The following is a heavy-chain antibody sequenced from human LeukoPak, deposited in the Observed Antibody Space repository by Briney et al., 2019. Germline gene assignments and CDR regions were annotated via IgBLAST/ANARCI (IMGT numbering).Heavy chain of an antibody. CDR2: IYYSGST. Sequence: SETLSLTCTVSGGSTSSGDYYWSWIRQPPGTGLEWIGYIYYSGSTYYNPSLKSRVTISVDTSKNQFSLKLSSVTAADTAVYYCATRRSTVWWLIDYWGQGTLVTVSS. J-gene: IGHJ4*02. D-gene: IGHD5-12*01. CDR3: ATRRSTVWWLIDY. V-gene: IGHV4-30-4*08. CDR1: GGSTSSGDYY.